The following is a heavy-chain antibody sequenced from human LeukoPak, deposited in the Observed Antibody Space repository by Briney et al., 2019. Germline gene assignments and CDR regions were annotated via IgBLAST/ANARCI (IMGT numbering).Heavy chain of an antibody. CDR1: GITLSNYD. J-gene: IGHJ3*02. V-gene: IGHV3-23*01. CDR2: MGVSGDNV. CDR3: AKDPNGDYVGAFDT. Sequence: GGSLRLSCAVSGITLSNYDMSWVRQAPGKGLEWVSSMGVSGDNVHYADSVKGRFAISRDNSKNTLYLQMNSLRAEDAAVYYCAKDPNGDYVGAFDTWGQGTMVIVSS. D-gene: IGHD4-17*01.